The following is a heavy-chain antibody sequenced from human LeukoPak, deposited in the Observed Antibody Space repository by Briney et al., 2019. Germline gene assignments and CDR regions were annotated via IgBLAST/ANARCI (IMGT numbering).Heavy chain of an antibody. J-gene: IGHJ6*02. Sequence: SQTLSLTCAISGDSVSSNSAAWNWIRQSPSRGLEWLGRTYYRSKWYNDYAVSVKSRITINPDTSKNQFSLQLNSVTPEDTAVYYCARVVVVTGGYYYYGMDVWGQGTTVTVSS. CDR1: GDSVSSNSAA. D-gene: IGHD2-21*02. V-gene: IGHV6-1*01. CDR2: TYYRSKWYN. CDR3: ARVVVVTGGYYYYGMDV.